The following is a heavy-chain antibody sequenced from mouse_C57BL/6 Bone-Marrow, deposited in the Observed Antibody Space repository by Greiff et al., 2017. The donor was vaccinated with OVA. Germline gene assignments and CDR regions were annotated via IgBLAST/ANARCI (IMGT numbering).Heavy chain of an antibody. CDR1: GYTFTSYW. CDR2: INPSDSET. V-gene: IGHV1-52*01. Sequence: QVQLQQPGAELVRPGSSVKLSCKASGYTFTSYWMHWVKQRPIQGLEWIGNINPSDSETNYNQKFKDKATLTVEKSSSTAYMQLSSLTSEDSAVDYCASFDYWGQGTTLTVSS. J-gene: IGHJ2*01. CDR3: ASFDY.